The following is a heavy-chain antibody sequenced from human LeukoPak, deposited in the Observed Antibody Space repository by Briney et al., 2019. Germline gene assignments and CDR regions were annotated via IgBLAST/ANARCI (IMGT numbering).Heavy chain of an antibody. J-gene: IGHJ3*02. CDR3: AREGIAVAGGAFDI. CDR1: GGSISSYY. CDR2: IYYSGST. V-gene: IGHV4-59*01. D-gene: IGHD6-19*01. Sequence: SETLSLTCTVSGGSISSYYWSWIRQPPGKGLEWIGYIYYSGSTNYNPSLKSRVTISVDTSKNQFSPKLSSVTAADTAVYYCAREGIAVAGGAFDIWGQGTMVTVSS.